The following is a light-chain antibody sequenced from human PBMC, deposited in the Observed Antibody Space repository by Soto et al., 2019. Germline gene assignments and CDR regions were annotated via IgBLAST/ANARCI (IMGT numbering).Light chain of an antibody. CDR2: KAF. CDR3: QQYDSYWT. CDR1: QGISSW. J-gene: IGKJ1*01. Sequence: DIQMTQSPSTLSASVGARVTITCRASQGISSWLAWYQQKPGKAPKLVIYKAFSSESGVPSRFSSSGAGTEFTRTIGRLHPDDFATYYGQQYDSYWTFGQGTKVEIK. V-gene: IGKV1-5*03.